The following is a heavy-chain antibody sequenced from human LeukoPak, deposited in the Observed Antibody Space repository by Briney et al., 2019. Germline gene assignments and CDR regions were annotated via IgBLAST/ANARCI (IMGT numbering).Heavy chain of an antibody. J-gene: IGHJ6*03. CDR2: ISSTSGTT. V-gene: IGHV3-23*01. D-gene: IGHD2-15*01. Sequence: GGTLRLSCAASGITFSSYGMSWVRQAPGKGLEWVSSISSTSGTTYYADSVKGRFTSSRDNSKNTLSLQMTSLRAEDTAIYYCAKNGDRGAYCTGGTCHPYFYYYMDVWGKGTTVTI. CDR1: GITFSSYG. CDR3: AKNGDRGAYCTGGTCHPYFYYYMDV.